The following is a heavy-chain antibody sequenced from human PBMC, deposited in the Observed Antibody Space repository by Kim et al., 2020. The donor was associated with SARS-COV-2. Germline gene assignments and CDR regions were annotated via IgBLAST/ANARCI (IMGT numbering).Heavy chain of an antibody. V-gene: IGHV3-48*03. CDR3: ARAYSSGWSPHFDY. CDR1: GFTFSSYE. Sequence: GGSLRLSCAASGFTFSSYEMNWVRQAPGKGLEWVSYISSSGSTIYYADSVKGRFTISRDNAKNSLYLQMNSLRAEDTAVYYCARAYSSGWSPHFDYWGQGTLVTVSS. J-gene: IGHJ4*02. D-gene: IGHD6-19*01. CDR2: ISSSGSTI.